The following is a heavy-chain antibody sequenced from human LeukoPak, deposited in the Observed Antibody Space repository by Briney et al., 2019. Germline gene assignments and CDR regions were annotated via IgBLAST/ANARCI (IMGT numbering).Heavy chain of an antibody. CDR3: AKKRDGGYYYNY. Sequence: GGSLRLSCAASGFTFSSYAMSWVRQAPGKGLEWVSAISGSDGSTYYADSVKGRFTISRDNSKNTLYLQMNSLRAEDTAVYYCAKKRDGGYYYNYWGQGTLVTVSS. J-gene: IGHJ4*02. V-gene: IGHV3-23*01. CDR2: ISGSDGST. D-gene: IGHD3-22*01. CDR1: GFTFSSYA.